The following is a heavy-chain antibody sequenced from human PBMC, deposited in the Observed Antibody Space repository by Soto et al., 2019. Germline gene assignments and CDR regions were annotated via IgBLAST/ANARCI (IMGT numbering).Heavy chain of an antibody. V-gene: IGHV3-53*02. Sequence: EVQLVETGGGLIQPGGSLRLSCEVTGFTVSSNYMCWVRQAPGKGLEWVSVIYSVGTTYSADSVKGRFTISRDDSKNTLYLQMNSLRAEDTAVYYCARAWWSSSRWFDPWGQGTLVTVSS. CDR1: GFTVSSNY. CDR3: ARAWWSSSRWFDP. J-gene: IGHJ5*02. D-gene: IGHD6-6*01. CDR2: IYSVGTT.